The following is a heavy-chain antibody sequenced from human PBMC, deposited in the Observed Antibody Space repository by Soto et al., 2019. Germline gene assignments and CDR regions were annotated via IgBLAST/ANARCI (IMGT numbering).Heavy chain of an antibody. CDR1: GFTFSSYG. J-gene: IGHJ6*02. CDR3: VKDGSSGWPYYYGMDV. Sequence: QVQLVESGGGGAQPGRSLRLSCAASGFTFSSYGMHWVRQAPGKGLEWVAVISYDGRNKYYADSVKGRFTISRDNSRNTLFLQMSSLRAEDTAVYYCVKDGSSGWPYYYGMDVWGQGTTVTVSS. V-gene: IGHV3-30*18. D-gene: IGHD6-19*01. CDR2: ISYDGRNK.